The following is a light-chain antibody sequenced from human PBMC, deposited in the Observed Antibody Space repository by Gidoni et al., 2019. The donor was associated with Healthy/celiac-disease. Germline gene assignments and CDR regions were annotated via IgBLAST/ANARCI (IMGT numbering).Light chain of an antibody. CDR1: QSVSSSY. CDR2: GAS. J-gene: IGKJ3*01. CDR3: QQYGSSPEIT. Sequence: IVLTPSPGTLSLSPGESATLSCRASQSVSSSYLAWYQQKPGQDPRLLIYGASSRATGIPDRFSGSGSGTDFTLTISRLEPEDFAVYYCQQYGSSPEITFGPGTKVDIK. V-gene: IGKV3-20*01.